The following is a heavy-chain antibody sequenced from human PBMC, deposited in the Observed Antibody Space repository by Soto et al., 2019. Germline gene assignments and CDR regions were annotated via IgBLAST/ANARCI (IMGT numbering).Heavy chain of an antibody. Sequence: EVQLVESGGGLVQPGGSLRLSCAASGFTFSNYWRHWVRQVPGKGLVWVSRINSEGSSTTYADSVKGRFTISGDNAMNTLYLQMNSLRAEDTAVYYCARGIYCGGDSCYSSYRYFDLWGRGTLVTVSS. CDR2: INSEGSST. V-gene: IGHV3-74*01. CDR3: ARGIYCGGDSCYSSYRYFDL. CDR1: GFTFSNYW. D-gene: IGHD2-15*01. J-gene: IGHJ2*01.